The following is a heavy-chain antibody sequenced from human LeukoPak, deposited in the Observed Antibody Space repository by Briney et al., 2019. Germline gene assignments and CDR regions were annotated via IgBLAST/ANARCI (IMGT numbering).Heavy chain of an antibody. Sequence: GGSLRLSCAASGFTFSSYGMSWVRQAPGKGLEWVSAISGSGGSTYYADSAKGRFTISRDNSKNTLYLQMNSLRAEDTAVYYCAKDKPPYYYDSSGYYDYWGQGTLVTVSS. V-gene: IGHV3-23*01. CDR2: ISGSGGST. D-gene: IGHD3-22*01. CDR3: AKDKPPYYYDSSGYYDY. CDR1: GFTFSSYG. J-gene: IGHJ4*02.